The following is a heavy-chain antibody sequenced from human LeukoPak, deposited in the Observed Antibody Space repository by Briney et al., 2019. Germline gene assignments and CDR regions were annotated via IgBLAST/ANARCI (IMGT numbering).Heavy chain of an antibody. CDR2: IYYSGST. Sequence: PSETLSLTCTVSGGSISSYYWSWIRQPPGKGLEWIGYIYYSGSTNYNPSLKSRVTISVGTSKNQFSLKLSSVTAADTAVYYCARGVLLWFGVPDAFDIWGQGTMVTVSS. CDR1: GGSISSYY. J-gene: IGHJ3*02. D-gene: IGHD3-10*01. CDR3: ARGVLLWFGVPDAFDI. V-gene: IGHV4-59*08.